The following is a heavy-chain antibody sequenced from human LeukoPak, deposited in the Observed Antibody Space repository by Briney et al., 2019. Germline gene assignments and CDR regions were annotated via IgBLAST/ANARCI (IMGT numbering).Heavy chain of an antibody. CDR2: ISGYNGST. D-gene: IGHD2-2*01. CDR3: VRDCSTPCSIFSDY. CDR1: GYTFISFG. Sequence: ASVKVSCKASGYTFISFGFSWVRQAPGQGPEWMGWISGYNGSTKYAQNLQGIVTMTTDTSTSTAYMELRSLRSDDTAIYYCVRDCSTPCSIFSDYWGQGTLVTVSS. V-gene: IGHV1-18*01. J-gene: IGHJ4*02.